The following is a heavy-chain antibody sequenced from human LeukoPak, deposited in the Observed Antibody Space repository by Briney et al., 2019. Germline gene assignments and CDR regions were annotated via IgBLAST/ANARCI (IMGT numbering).Heavy chain of an antibody. J-gene: IGHJ6*03. Sequence: PGGSLRLSCAASGFIFTSYWMSWVRQAPGKGLEWVANIKQDGSEKYYVDSVKGRFTISRDNAKNSLYLQMNSLRADDTAVYYCARVSSSGWDSYYYYYMDVWGKGTTVTVSS. CDR1: GFIFTSYW. CDR2: IKQDGSEK. V-gene: IGHV3-7*01. D-gene: IGHD6-19*01. CDR3: ARVSSSGWDSYYYYYMDV.